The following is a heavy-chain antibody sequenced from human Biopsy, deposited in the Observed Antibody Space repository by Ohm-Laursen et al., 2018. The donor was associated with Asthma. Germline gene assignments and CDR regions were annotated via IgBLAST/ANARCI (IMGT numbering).Heavy chain of an antibody. CDR3: ARDLRSDNWNPLGMDV. CDR2: ISNDGTNK. V-gene: IGHV3-30-3*01. CDR1: GFTFSDYD. D-gene: IGHD1-20*01. J-gene: IGHJ6*02. Sequence: SLRLSCAASGFTFSDYDMHWVRQAPGKGLEWVAVISNDGTNKDYADSVKGRFTFSRDNSQNTLSLEMNSLRVEDTAVYYCARDLRSDNWNPLGMDVWGLGATVTVAS.